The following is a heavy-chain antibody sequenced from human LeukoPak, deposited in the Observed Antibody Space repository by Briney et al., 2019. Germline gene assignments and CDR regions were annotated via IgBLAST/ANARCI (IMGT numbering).Heavy chain of an antibody. CDR1: GGSISNNNHY. D-gene: IGHD3-10*01. J-gene: IGHJ4*02. V-gene: IGHV4-39*01. CDR3: ARHPFTMVRGVPFDY. CDR2: IYNSGSA. Sequence: PSETLSLTCTVSGGSISNNNHYWGWIRQPPEKGLEWIGSIYNSGSAYNNPSLKSRVTISVDTSKNQFSLKLSSVTAADTAVYYCARHPFTMVRGVPFDYRGQGTLVTVSS.